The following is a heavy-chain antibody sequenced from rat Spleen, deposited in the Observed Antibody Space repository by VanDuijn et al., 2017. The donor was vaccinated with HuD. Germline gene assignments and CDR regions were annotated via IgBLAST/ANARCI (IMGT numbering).Heavy chain of an antibody. CDR2: ITNTGGST. J-gene: IGHJ1*01. Sequence: EVQLVESGGGLVQPGRSLKLSCVASGFTFNNYWMTWIRQAPGKGLEWVASITNTGGSTYYPDSVKGRFTISRDNAKSTLYLQMDSLRSDDTATYHCVGAGYLRDWYFDFWGPGTMVTVSS. D-gene: IGHD2-2*01. CDR3: VGAGYLRDWYFDF. V-gene: IGHV5-31*01. CDR1: GFTFNNYW.